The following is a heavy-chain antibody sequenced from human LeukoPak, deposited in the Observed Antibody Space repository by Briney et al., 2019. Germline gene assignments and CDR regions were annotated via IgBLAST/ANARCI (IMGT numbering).Heavy chain of an antibody. CDR3: ARDAGMVVAASRLRWFDP. V-gene: IGHV4-4*07. J-gene: IGHJ5*02. CDR2: IYTSGST. D-gene: IGHD2-15*01. Sequence: SETLSLTCTVSGGSISNYYWSWIRQPAGKGLEWIGRIYTSGSTNYNPSLKSRVTISVDKSKNQFSLKLSSVTAADTAVYYCARDAGMVVAASRLRWFDPWGQGTLVTVSS. CDR1: GGSISNYY.